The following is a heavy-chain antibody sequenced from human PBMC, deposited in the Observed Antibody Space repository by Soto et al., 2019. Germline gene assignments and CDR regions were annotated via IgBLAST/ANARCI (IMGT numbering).Heavy chain of an antibody. CDR1: GYIFRNYA. CDR3: ARSSPSLDV. J-gene: IGHJ4*02. D-gene: IGHD3-10*01. Sequence: VTVSCNPSGYIFRNYAISWVRQAPGQGLEWMGWISVSNDNTDSAHALRGRLTMTTDTSTRTAYLELTSLMSNDTAVYYCARSSPSLDVWGQGTLVTVSS. CDR2: ISVSNDNT. V-gene: IGHV1-18*04.